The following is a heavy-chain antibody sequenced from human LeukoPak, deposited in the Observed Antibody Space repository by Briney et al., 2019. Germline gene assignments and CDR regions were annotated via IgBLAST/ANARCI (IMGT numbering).Heavy chain of an antibody. Sequence: PGGSLRLSCAASGFTFSSYGMHWVRQAPGKGLEWVAFIRYDGSNYYYADSVKGRFTISRDNSKNTLYLQMNSLRAEDTAVYYCARSGYSPYDAFDIWGQGTMVTASS. J-gene: IGHJ3*02. CDR3: ARSGYSPYDAFDI. D-gene: IGHD3-3*01. CDR2: IRYDGSNY. V-gene: IGHV3-30*02. CDR1: GFTFSSYG.